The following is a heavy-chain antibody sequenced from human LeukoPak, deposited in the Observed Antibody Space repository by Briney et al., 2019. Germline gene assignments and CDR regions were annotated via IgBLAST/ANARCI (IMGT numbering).Heavy chain of an antibody. CDR2: INGDGSST. D-gene: IGHD6-19*01. Sequence: GGSLRLSCAASGFTFRSYWMHWVRQVPGKGLMWVSRINGDGSSTNYADSVKGRFTISRDNAKNSLYLQMNSLRAEDTAVYYCHLYSSGWLDYWGQGTLVTASS. V-gene: IGHV3-74*01. J-gene: IGHJ4*02. CDR3: HLYSSGWLDY. CDR1: GFTFRSYW.